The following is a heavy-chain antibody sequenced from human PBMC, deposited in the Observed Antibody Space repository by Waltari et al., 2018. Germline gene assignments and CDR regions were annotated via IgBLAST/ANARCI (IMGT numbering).Heavy chain of an antibody. CDR1: GYTFTSYA. Sequence: QVQLVQSGAEVKKPGASVKVSCKASGYTFTSYAMHWVRQAPGQRLEWMGWINAGNGNTKYSQNFQGRVTITRDTSASTAYMELSSLRSEDTAVYYCARILQSYYYYYGMDVWGQGTTVTVSS. D-gene: IGHD1-26*01. J-gene: IGHJ6*02. CDR3: ARILQSYYYYYGMDV. CDR2: INAGNGNT. V-gene: IGHV1-3*01.